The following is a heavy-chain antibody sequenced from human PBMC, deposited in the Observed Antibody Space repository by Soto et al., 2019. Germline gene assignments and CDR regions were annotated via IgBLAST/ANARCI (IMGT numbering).Heavy chain of an antibody. CDR2: TYYRSKWYN. CDR1: GDSVSSNSAA. Sequence: PSQTLSLTCAISGDSVSSNSAAWNWIRQSPSRGLEWLGRTYYRSKWYNDYAVSVKSRITINPDTSKNQFSLQLNSVTPEDTAVYYCARVVVRPPICSCTSCYGSGMDVWGQGTTVTVSS. J-gene: IGHJ6*02. V-gene: IGHV6-1*01. D-gene: IGHD2-2*01. CDR3: ARVVVRPPICSCTSCYGSGMDV.